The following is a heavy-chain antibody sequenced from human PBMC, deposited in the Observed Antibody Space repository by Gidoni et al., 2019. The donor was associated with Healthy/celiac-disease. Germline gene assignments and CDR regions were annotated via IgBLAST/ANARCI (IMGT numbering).Heavy chain of an antibody. V-gene: IGHV3-43*01. J-gene: IGHJ6*02. CDR2: ISWDGGST. CDR1: GFPFDDYT. CDR3: AKDNCSGGSCYAPPGGMDV. Sequence: EVQLVESGGVVVHPGGSLRLSCAASGFPFDDYTMHWVRQAPGKGLEWVSLISWDGGSTYYADSVKGRFTISRDNSKNSLYLQMNSLRTEDTALYYCAKDNCSGGSCYAPPGGMDVWGQGTTVTVSS. D-gene: IGHD2-15*01.